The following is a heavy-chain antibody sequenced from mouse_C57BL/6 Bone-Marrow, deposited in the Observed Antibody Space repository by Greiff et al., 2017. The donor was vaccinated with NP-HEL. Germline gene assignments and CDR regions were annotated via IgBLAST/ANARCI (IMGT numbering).Heavy chain of an antibody. J-gene: IGHJ4*01. CDR2: INYDGSST. CDR3: AREGSLYGSSYNYAMDY. V-gene: IGHV5-16*01. D-gene: IGHD1-1*01. CDR1: GFTFSDYY. Sequence: EVKLVESEGGLVQPGRSMKLSCTASGFTFSDYYMAWVRQVPEKGLEWVANINYDGSSTYYLDSLKSRFIISRDNAKNILYLQMSSLKSEDTATYYCAREGSLYGSSYNYAMDYWGQGTSVTVSS.